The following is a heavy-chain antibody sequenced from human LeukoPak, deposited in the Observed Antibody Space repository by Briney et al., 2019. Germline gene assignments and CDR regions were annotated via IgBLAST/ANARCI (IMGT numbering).Heavy chain of an antibody. J-gene: IGHJ4*02. Sequence: SETLSLTCTVSGASISTNSYYWGWIRQPPGKGLEWIGYIYYSGSTNYNPSLKSRVTISVKTSKNQFSLKLSSVTAADTAVYYCARVTGYMIEDYFDYWGQGTLVTVSS. CDR2: IYYSGST. V-gene: IGHV4-61*05. D-gene: IGHD3-22*01. CDR3: ARVTGYMIEDYFDY. CDR1: GASISTNSYY.